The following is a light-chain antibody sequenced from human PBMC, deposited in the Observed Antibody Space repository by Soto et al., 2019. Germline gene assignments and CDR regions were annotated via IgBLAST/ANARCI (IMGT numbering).Light chain of an antibody. CDR2: GAS. CDR1: QSVSSSY. CDR3: QQYGSSPLT. Sequence: EIVLIQSPATLSLSPGERATLSCRASQSVSSSYLAWYQQKPGQAPRLLIYGASSRATGIPDRFSGSGSGTDFTLTISRLEPEDFAVYYCQQYGSSPLTFGGGTKVDIK. J-gene: IGKJ4*01. V-gene: IGKV3-20*01.